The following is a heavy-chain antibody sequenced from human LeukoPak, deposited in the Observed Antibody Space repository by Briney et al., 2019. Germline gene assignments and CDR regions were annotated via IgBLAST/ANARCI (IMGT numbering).Heavy chain of an antibody. CDR3: ARHVGSMVNFDF. V-gene: IGHV4-39*01. D-gene: IGHD4/OR15-4a*01. Sequence: PSETLSLTCTVSGGPISRSSYYWGWIRQPPGKGLEWIASIFYTGKTFHNPSLKGRVTMSVDTSRNQFSLNLNSMTAADTAMYYCARHVGSMVNFDFWGQGTLVTVSS. J-gene: IGHJ4*02. CDR2: IFYTGKT. CDR1: GGPISRSSYY.